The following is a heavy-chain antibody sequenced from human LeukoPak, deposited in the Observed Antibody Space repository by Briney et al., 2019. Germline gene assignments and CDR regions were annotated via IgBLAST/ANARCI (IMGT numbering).Heavy chain of an antibody. J-gene: IGHJ4*02. D-gene: IGHD3-22*01. V-gene: IGHV1-18*01. CDR2: ISAYNGNT. Sequence: GASVKVSCKASGYTFTSYGISWVRQAPGQGLEWMGWISAYNGNTNYAQKFQGRVTITADKSTSTAYMELSSLRSEDTAVYYCARGNDYYDSSGYSWGQGTLVTVSS. CDR3: ARGNDYYDSSGYS. CDR1: GYTFTSYG.